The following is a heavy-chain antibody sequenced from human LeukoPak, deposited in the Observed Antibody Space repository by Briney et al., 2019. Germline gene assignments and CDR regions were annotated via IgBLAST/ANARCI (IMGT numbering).Heavy chain of an antibody. CDR3: ARGAAMVTVPYYYYGMDV. CDR2: INHSGST. J-gene: IGHJ6*02. V-gene: IGHV4-34*09. D-gene: IGHD5-18*01. CDR1: GGSFSGYY. Sequence: PSETLSLTCAVYGGSFSGYYWSWIRQPPGKGLEWIGEINHSGSTNYNPSLKSRVTISVDTSKNQFSLKLSSVTAADTAVYYCARGAAMVTVPYYYYGMDVWGQGTTVTVSS.